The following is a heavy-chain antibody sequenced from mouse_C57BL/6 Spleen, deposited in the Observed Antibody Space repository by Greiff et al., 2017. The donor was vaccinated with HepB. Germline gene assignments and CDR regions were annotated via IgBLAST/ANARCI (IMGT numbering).Heavy chain of an antibody. Sequence: VQLQQPGAELVKPGASVKLSCKASGYTFTSYWMHWVKQRPGQGLEWIGMIHPNSGSTNNNEKFKSKATLTVDKSSSTAYMQLSSLTSEDSAVYYCARAADYGSSYWYFDVWGTGTTVTVSS. D-gene: IGHD1-1*01. J-gene: IGHJ1*03. V-gene: IGHV1-64*01. CDR1: GYTFTSYW. CDR3: ARAADYGSSYWYFDV. CDR2: IHPNSGST.